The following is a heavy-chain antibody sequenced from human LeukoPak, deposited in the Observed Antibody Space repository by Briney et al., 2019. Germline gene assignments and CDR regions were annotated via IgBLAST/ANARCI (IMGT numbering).Heavy chain of an antibody. CDR1: GYSFTSYW. CDR2: IYPGDSDT. V-gene: IGHV5-51*01. J-gene: IGHJ4*02. CDR3: ARLTAVVTFDY. Sequence: GESLKISCKGSGYSFTSYWIGWVRQMPGKGLEWMGIIYPGDSDTRYSPSFQGQVTISADKSISTAYLQWRSLKVSDSAMYCCARLTAVVTFDYWGQGTLVTVSS. D-gene: IGHD4-23*01.